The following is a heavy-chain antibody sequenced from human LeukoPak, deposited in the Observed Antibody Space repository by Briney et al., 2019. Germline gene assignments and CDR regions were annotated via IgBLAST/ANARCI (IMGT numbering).Heavy chain of an antibody. CDR2: FYYSGSA. V-gene: IGHV4-39*01. CDR3: ARGRRDGYNLEYFDK. CDR1: GGSITSSSYY. Sequence: TSETLSLTCTVSGGSITSSSYYWGWIRQPPGKGLQWIGSFYYSGSAYYNPSLKSRVTIYVDTSKNQFSLKLSSVTAADTAVYYCARGRRDGYNLEYFDKWGQGTLVTVSS. J-gene: IGHJ4*02. D-gene: IGHD5-24*01.